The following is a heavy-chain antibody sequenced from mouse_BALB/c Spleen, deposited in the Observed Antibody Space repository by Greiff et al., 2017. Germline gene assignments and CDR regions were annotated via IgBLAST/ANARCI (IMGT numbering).Heavy chain of an antibody. CDR3: AETARATWFAY. J-gene: IGHJ3*01. V-gene: IGHV14-3*02. CDR1: GFNIKDTY. D-gene: IGHD3-2*01. Sequence: EVQLQQSGAELVKPGASVKLSCTASGFNIKDTYMHWVKHRPEQGLEWIGRIDPANGNTKYDPKFQGKATITADTSSNTAYLQLSSLTSEDTAVYYCAETARATWFAYWGQGTLVTVSA. CDR2: IDPANGNT.